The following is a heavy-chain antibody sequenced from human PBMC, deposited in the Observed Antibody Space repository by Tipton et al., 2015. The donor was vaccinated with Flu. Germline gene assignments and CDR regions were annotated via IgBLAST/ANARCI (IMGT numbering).Heavy chain of an antibody. CDR2: IYYSGST. Sequence: LRLSCTVSGGPISSYYWSWIRQPPGKGLEWIGYIYYSGSTNYNPSLKSRVTISVDTSKNQFSLKLSSVTAADTAVYYCARVYGGRVAYWGQGTLVTVSS. D-gene: IGHD4-23*01. CDR1: GGPISSYY. V-gene: IGHV4-59*01. J-gene: IGHJ4*02. CDR3: ARVYGGRVAY.